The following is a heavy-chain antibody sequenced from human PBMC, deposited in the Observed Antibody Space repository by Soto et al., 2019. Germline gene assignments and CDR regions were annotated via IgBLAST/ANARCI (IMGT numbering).Heavy chain of an antibody. CDR3: ARNFSVDHFDY. V-gene: IGHV4-34*01. CDR2: INHSGST. Sequence: SETLSLTCAIYGGSFSGYYWIWLRQPPGKGLEWIGEINHSGSTNYNPSLKSRVTISLDTSKNQFSLKLTSVTAADTAVYYCARNFSVDHFDYWGQGALVTVSS. CDR1: GGSFSGYY. J-gene: IGHJ4*02. D-gene: IGHD3-9*01.